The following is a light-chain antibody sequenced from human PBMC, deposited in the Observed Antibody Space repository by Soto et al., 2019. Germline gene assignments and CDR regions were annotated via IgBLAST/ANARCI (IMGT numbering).Light chain of an antibody. CDR1: QTVLNDY. CDR3: QQYGSSPTT. CDR2: GAS. Sequence: EIVLTQSPATLSLSPGERATLSCRASQTVLNDYLTWYQQKPGQAPRRLIFGASFRATGIPDRFSGSGSGTDFTLTISRLEPEDFAVYYCQQYGSSPTTFGQGTKVDIK. J-gene: IGKJ1*01. V-gene: IGKV3-20*01.